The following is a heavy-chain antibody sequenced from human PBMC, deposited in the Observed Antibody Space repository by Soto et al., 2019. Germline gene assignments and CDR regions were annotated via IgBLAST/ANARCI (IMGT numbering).Heavy chain of an antibody. CDR3: AKDLEWLLRHVEN. CDR1: GFSFSNYG. V-gene: IGHV3-23*01. CDR2: ISGNGGSA. D-gene: IGHD3-22*01. J-gene: IGHJ4*02. Sequence: EVQLLESGGALIQPGGSLRLSCVASGFSFSNYGMSWFRQAPGKGLEWVSGISGNGGSAYYADSVKGRFTISRDNSKNTVYLQMNSLRAEDTAVYYCAKDLEWLLRHVENWGQGTLVTVSS.